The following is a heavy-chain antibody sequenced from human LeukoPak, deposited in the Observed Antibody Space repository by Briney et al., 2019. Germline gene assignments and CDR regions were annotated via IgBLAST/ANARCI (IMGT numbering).Heavy chain of an antibody. D-gene: IGHD3-22*01. CDR3: ARDCSASSSDYYPLGY. CDR2: ISYDGSNK. CDR1: GFTFSSYA. J-gene: IGHJ4*02. Sequence: GGSLRLSCAASGFTFSSYAMHWVGQAQAKGLGGVAVISYDGSNKYYAASVKGRFTISRDNSKNTLYLQMNSLRVEDTAVYFCARDCSASSSDYYPLGYWGQGTLVTVSS. V-gene: IGHV3-30*14.